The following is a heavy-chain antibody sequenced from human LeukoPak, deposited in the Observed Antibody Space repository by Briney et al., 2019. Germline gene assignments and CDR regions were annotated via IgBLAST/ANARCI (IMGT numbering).Heavy chain of an antibody. CDR1: GYTFTGFH. V-gene: IGHV1-2*02. J-gene: IGHJ3*02. CDR3: ARTLLQRNAFDI. CDR2: INPNSGGT. Sequence: GASVKVSCKASGYTFTGFHMHWVRQAPGQGLEWMGWINPNSGGTNYAQKFQGRVTMTRDTSISTAYMELSRLRSDDTAVYYCARTLLQRNAFDIWGQGTMVTVSS. D-gene: IGHD1-26*01.